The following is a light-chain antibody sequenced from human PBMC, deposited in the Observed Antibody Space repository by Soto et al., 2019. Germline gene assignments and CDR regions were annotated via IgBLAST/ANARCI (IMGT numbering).Light chain of an antibody. CDR3: QQYNNWWT. J-gene: IGKJ1*01. V-gene: IGKV3D-15*01. Sequence: ERVVTQSPATLSVSPGGRAPPSCRASQSVSSNLAWYQQKPGQAPRLLIYGASTRATGIPARFSGSGSGTEFTLTISSLQSEDFAVYYCQQYNNWWTFGQGTKVDI. CDR1: QSVSSN. CDR2: GAS.